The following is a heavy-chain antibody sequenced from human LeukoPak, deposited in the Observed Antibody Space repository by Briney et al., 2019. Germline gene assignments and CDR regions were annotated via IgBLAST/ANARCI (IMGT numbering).Heavy chain of an antibody. Sequence: PGRSLRLSCAASGFTFSSYAMHWVRQAPGKGLEWVAVISYDGSNKYYADSVKGRFTISRDNSKNTLYLQMNSLRAEDTALYYCARHNPLWGYWGQGTLVTVSS. V-gene: IGHV3-30-3*01. CDR3: ARHNPLWGY. D-gene: IGHD1-14*01. J-gene: IGHJ4*02. CDR1: GFTFSSYA. CDR2: ISYDGSNK.